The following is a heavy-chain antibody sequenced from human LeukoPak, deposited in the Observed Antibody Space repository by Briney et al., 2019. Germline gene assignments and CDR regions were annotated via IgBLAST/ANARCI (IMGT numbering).Heavy chain of an antibody. CDR3: AELGITMIGGV. Sequence: GGSLRLSCAASGFTVSSNYMSWVRQAPGKGLEWVSGISGSGGRTYYADSVKGRFTISRDNSKNTLYVQMNSLRAEDTAVYYCAELGITMIGGVWGKGTTVTISS. D-gene: IGHD3-10*02. V-gene: IGHV3-23*01. CDR2: ISGSGGRT. CDR1: GFTVSSNY. J-gene: IGHJ6*04.